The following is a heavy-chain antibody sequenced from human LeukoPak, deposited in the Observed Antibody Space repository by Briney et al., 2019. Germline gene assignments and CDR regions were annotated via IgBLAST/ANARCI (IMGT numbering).Heavy chain of an antibody. Sequence: SETLSLTCTVSGGSISSYYWSWIRQPPGKGLEWIGYIYYSGSTNYNPSLKSRVTISVDTSKNQFSLKLSSVTAADTAVYYCARAPYGDSYHFDYWGQGTLVTVSS. CDR2: IYYSGST. J-gene: IGHJ4*02. CDR3: ARAPYGDSYHFDY. D-gene: IGHD4-17*01. CDR1: GGSISSYY. V-gene: IGHV4-59*01.